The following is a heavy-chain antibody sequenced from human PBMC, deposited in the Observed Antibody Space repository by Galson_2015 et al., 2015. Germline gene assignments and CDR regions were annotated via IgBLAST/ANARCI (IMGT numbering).Heavy chain of an antibody. CDR2: SNSGGSNT. CDR3: TRAPTLWDHTAV. D-gene: IGHD1-26*01. Sequence: SLRLSCAASGFTFSSYRMHWVRQAPGKGLVWVSHSNSGGSNTNYADSVKGRFTISRDNAKNTLYLQMNSLRAEDTAVYYCTRAPTLWDHTAVSGKGAAVTASS. J-gene: IGHJ6*03. CDR1: GFTFSSYR. V-gene: IGHV3-74*01.